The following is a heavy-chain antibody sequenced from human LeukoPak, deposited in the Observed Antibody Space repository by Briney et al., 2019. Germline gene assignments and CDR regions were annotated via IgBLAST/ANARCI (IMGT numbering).Heavy chain of an antibody. D-gene: IGHD2-15*01. CDR2: IYASGST. Sequence: SETLSLTCTVSGGSISSGSYYWTWIRQPAGKGLEWIGRIYASGSTNYNPSLKSRVTISVDTSKNQFSLKVRSVTAADTALYYCARQVVAAATTFDYWGQGTLVSVSS. CDR1: GGSISSGSYY. CDR3: ARQVVAAATTFDY. J-gene: IGHJ4*02. V-gene: IGHV4-61*02.